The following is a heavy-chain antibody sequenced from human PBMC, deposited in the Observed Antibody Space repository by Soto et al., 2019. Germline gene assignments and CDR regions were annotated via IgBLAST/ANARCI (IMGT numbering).Heavy chain of an antibody. CDR1: GFTFSSYS. V-gene: IGHV3-21*01. Sequence: NPGGSLRLSCAASGFTFSSYSMNWVRQAPGKGLEWVSSISSSSSYIYYADSVKGRFTISRDNAKNSLYLQMNSLRAEDTAVYYCARRSSWFGSDYYGMDVWGQGTTVTVSS. CDR3: ARRSSWFGSDYYGMDV. D-gene: IGHD6-13*01. CDR2: ISSSSSYI. J-gene: IGHJ6*02.